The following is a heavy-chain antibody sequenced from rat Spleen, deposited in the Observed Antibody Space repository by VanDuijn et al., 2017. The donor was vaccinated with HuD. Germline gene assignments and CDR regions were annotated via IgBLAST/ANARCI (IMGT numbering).Heavy chain of an antibody. V-gene: IGHV3-1*01. J-gene: IGHJ4*01. CDR1: GYSITSNY. Sequence: EVQLQESGPGLVKPSQSLSLTCSVTGYSITSNYWGWIRQFPGNEMEWIGHISRSGTTSYNPSLKSRISITRDTSKNQFFLQLNSVTTEDTATYYCARYGTYYYLMDAWGQGASVTVSS. D-gene: IGHD1-5*01. CDR3: ARYGTYYYLMDA. CDR2: ISRSGTT.